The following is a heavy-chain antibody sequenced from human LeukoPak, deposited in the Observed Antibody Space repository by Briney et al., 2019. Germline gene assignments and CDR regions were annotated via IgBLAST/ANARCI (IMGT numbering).Heavy chain of an antibody. Sequence: PSETLSLTCTVSGGSISSYYWSWIRQHPGKGLEWIGYIYYSGSTYYNPSLKSRVTISVDTSKNQFSLKLSSVTAADTAVYYCAREMYYDILTGSTGYGMDVWGQGTTVTVSS. CDR1: GGSISSYY. CDR2: IYYSGST. D-gene: IGHD3-9*01. J-gene: IGHJ6*02. V-gene: IGHV4-59*06. CDR3: AREMYYDILTGSTGYGMDV.